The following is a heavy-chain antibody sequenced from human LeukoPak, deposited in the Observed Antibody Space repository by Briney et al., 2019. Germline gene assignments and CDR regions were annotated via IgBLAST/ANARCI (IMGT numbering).Heavy chain of an antibody. V-gene: IGHV3-30-3*01. D-gene: IGHD5-18*01. CDR3: ASIYSSGYSYFDY. J-gene: IGHJ4*02. CDR2: ISDDGNND. Sequence: GGSLRLSCAASGFTFTSYPIHWVRQAPGKGLGWVAVISDDGNNDYYSDSAKGRFTISRDNSKNTLYLQMNSLRAEDTAVYYCASIYSSGYSYFDYWGQGTLVTVSS. CDR1: GFTFTSYP.